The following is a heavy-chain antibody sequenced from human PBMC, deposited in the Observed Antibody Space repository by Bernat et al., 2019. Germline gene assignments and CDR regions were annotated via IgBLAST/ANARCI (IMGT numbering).Heavy chain of an antibody. CDR1: GFTFDDYA. D-gene: IGHD3-3*01. Sequence: EVQLVESGGGVVQPGGSLRLSCAASGFTFDDYAMHWVRQAPGKGLEWVFLISGDGGSTYYADSVKGRFTISRDNSKNSLYLQMNSLRTEDTALYYCAKGSITIFGPPSWGDFDIWGQGTMVTVSS. CDR3: AKGSITIFGPPSWGDFDI. J-gene: IGHJ3*02. CDR2: ISGDGGST. V-gene: IGHV3-43*02.